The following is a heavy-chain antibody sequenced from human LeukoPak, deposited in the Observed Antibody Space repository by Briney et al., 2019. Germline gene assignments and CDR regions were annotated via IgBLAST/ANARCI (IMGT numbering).Heavy chain of an antibody. D-gene: IGHD3-10*01. CDR1: GYTFTGYY. Sequence: GASVKVSCKASGYTFTGYYMHWVRQAPGQGLEWMGWINPNSGGTNYAQKFQGRVTMTRDTSISTAHMELSRLRSDDTAVYYCARFRYYGSGSYSELYYFDYWGQGTLVTVSS. V-gene: IGHV1-2*02. J-gene: IGHJ4*02. CDR3: ARFRYYGSGSYSELYYFDY. CDR2: INPNSGGT.